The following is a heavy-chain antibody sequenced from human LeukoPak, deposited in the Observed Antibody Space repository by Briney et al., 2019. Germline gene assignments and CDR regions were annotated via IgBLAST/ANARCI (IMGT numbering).Heavy chain of an antibody. CDR2: TYYNSKWYN. J-gene: IGHJ6*02. CDR1: GDSVSSNSAG. D-gene: IGHD6-19*01. V-gene: IGHV6-1*01. CDR3: THGWLKTGMDV. Sequence: SQTLSLTCAISGDSVSSNSAGWNWIRQSPSRGLEWLGRTYYNSKWYNDYAVAVKSRITINPDTSKNQYSLQLNSVTPEDTAVYYCTHGWLKTGMDVWGRGTTVTVSS.